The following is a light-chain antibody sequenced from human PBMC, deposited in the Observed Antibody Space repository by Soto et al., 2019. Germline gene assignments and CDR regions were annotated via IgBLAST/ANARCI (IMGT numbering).Light chain of an antibody. CDR3: QQYNNWPPLT. V-gene: IGKV3-15*01. Sequence: EIVMTQSPASLSVSPGDRATLSCRASQSVSSSLAWYQHIPGQAPRLLIYGASTSATGIPARFGGSGSGTEFTLTISSLQSEDFAVDYCQQYNNWPPLTFGGGTKVELK. CDR1: QSVSSS. J-gene: IGKJ4*01. CDR2: GAS.